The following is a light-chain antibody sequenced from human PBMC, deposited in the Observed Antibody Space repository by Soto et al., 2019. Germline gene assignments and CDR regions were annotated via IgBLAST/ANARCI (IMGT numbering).Light chain of an antibody. Sequence: DIQMTQSPSSLSASAGDRVTISLGPSQGISHFLAWYQQKPGKFPKLLIYAASILQSGVPPRFSGSGSGTEFTLTISSLQTEDVATYYCKKYNTVPRTFGKGTKVDIK. J-gene: IGKJ1*01. CDR1: QGISHF. CDR3: KKYNTVPRT. CDR2: AAS. V-gene: IGKV1-27*01.